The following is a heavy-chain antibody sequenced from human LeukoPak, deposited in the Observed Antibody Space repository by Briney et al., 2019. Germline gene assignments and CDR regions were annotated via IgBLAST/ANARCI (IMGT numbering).Heavy chain of an antibody. CDR2: INHSGST. CDR1: GGSFSGYY. D-gene: IGHD6-19*01. J-gene: IGHJ6*04. CDR3: ARGVVAVAGSLEARYYYGMDV. Sequence: SETLSLTCAVYGGSFSGYYWSWIRQPPGNGLEWIGEINHSGSTNYNPSLKSRVTISVDTSKNQFSLKLSSVTAADTAVYYCARGVVAVAGSLEARYYYGMDVWGKGTTVTVSS. V-gene: IGHV4-34*01.